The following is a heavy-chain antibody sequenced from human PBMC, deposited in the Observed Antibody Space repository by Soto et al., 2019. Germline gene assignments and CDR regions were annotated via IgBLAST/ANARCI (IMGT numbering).Heavy chain of an antibody. CDR1: GGSISSSNW. Sequence: PSETLSLTCAVSGGSISSSNWWSWVRRPPGKGLEWIGEIYHSGSTNYNPSLKSRVTISVDKSKNQFSLKLSSVTAADTAVYYCARGIGYYDILTGYFHYYGMDVWGQGTTVTVSS. CDR2: IYHSGST. V-gene: IGHV4-4*02. CDR3: ARGIGYYDILTGYFHYYGMDV. J-gene: IGHJ6*02. D-gene: IGHD3-9*01.